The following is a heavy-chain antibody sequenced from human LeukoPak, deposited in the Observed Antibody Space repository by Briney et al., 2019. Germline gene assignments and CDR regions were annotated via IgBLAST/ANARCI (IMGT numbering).Heavy chain of an antibody. J-gene: IGHJ4*02. CDR3: ARRGNDDGFVDY. V-gene: IGHV3-23*01. CDR2: ISGSGLST. D-gene: IGHD4/OR15-4a*01. CDR1: GFTFGDYA. Sequence: GRSLRLSCTASGFTFGDYAMTWVRQAPGKGLEWVSTISGSGLSTFYGDSVKGRFTISRVDSKNSVYLQMNSLRAEDTAMYYCARRGNDDGFVDYWGQGTLVTVSS.